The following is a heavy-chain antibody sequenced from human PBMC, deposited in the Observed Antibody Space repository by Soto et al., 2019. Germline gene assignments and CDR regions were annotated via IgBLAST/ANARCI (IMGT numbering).Heavy chain of an antibody. Sequence: PGGSLRLSCAASGFTFISYAMHCVRQAPGKGLEWVAVISYDGSNKYYADSVKGRFTISRDNSKNTLYLQMNSLRAEDTAVYYCASSIAAAGGYYYYGMDVWGQGTTVTVSS. CDR3: ASSIAAAGGYYYYGMDV. V-gene: IGHV3-30-3*01. CDR1: GFTFISYA. D-gene: IGHD6-13*01. CDR2: ISYDGSNK. J-gene: IGHJ6*02.